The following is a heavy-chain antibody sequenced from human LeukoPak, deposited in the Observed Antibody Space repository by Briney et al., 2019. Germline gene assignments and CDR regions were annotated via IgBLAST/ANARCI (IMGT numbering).Heavy chain of an antibody. CDR2: IYYSGST. CDR3: ARHYVAAAGPEY. Sequence: SETLSLTCTVSGGSISSSSSYWGWVRPPPGKGLGWVGSIYYSGSTYYNPSLKSRATLSVRTTKNQFSLKLSSVTAADTAVYYCARHYVAAAGPEYWGQGTLVTVSS. V-gene: IGHV4-39*01. CDR1: GGSISSSSSY. D-gene: IGHD6-13*01. J-gene: IGHJ4*02.